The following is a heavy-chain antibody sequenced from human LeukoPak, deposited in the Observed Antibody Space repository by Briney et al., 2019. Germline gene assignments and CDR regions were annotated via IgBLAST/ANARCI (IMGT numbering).Heavy chain of an antibody. Sequence: GASVNVSFKASGGTFSSYAISWVRQAPRQGLEWMGGIIPIFGTANYAQKFQSRVTITADKSTSTDYMELSSLRSEDTAVDYCARETHTMVRGVIKGSNWFDPWGQGTLVTVSS. CDR1: GGTFSSYA. V-gene: IGHV1-69*06. J-gene: IGHJ5*02. CDR2: IIPIFGTA. CDR3: ARETHTMVRGVIKGSNWFDP. D-gene: IGHD3-10*01.